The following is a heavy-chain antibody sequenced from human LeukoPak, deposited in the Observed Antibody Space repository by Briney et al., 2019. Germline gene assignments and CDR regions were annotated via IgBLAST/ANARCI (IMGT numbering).Heavy chain of an antibody. V-gene: IGHV4-39*07. Sequence: PSETLSLTCTVSGGSISSSSSYWGWIRQPPGKGLEWIGNIYYSGSTYYNPSLRSRVTMSLDESKNHLSLILASVTAADTAIYYCSRESGPFSPFGHWGQGTLVTVTS. CDR1: GGSISSSSSY. J-gene: IGHJ4*02. CDR3: SRESGPFSPFGH. D-gene: IGHD1-26*01. CDR2: IYYSGST.